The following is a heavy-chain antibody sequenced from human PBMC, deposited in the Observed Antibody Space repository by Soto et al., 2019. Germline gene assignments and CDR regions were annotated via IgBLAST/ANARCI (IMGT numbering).Heavy chain of an antibody. Sequence: SETLSLTCTVSGGSISSYYWSWIRQPPGKGLEWIGYIYYSGSTNYNPSLKSRVTISVDTSKNQFSLKLSSVTAADTAVYYCARDRITMVRGVIKHYYYYGMDVGGQGTTVTVSS. J-gene: IGHJ6*02. CDR2: IYYSGST. CDR3: ARDRITMVRGVIKHYYYYGMDV. V-gene: IGHV4-59*01. D-gene: IGHD3-10*01. CDR1: GGSISSYY.